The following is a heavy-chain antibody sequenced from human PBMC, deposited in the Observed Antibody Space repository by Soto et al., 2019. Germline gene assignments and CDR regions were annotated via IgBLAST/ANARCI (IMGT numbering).Heavy chain of an antibody. V-gene: IGHV4-59*12. CDR2: IYYSGST. CDR3: ARRSDCSGGSCYSDFDY. Sequence: SETLSLTCTVSGGSISSYYWSWIRQPPGKGLEWIGYIYYSGSTNYNPSLKSRVTISVDTSKNQFSLKLSSVTAADTAVYYCARRSDCSGGSCYSDFDYWGQGTLVTVSS. D-gene: IGHD2-15*01. CDR1: GGSISSYY. J-gene: IGHJ4*02.